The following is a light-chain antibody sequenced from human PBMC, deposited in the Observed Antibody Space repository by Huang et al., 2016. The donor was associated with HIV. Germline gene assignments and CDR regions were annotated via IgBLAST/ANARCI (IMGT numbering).Light chain of an antibody. CDR3: QQYYTTPFT. Sequence: DILMTQSPDFLAVSPGDRATISCMSSRRVFYNSNNKNYLAWYQQRPGQPPKLLIHPASTRETGVPDRFSGSGSGTDFTLTISSLQAEDVAIYYCQQYYTTPFTFGPGTKLDIK. CDR1: RRVFYNSNNKNY. V-gene: IGKV4-1*01. J-gene: IGKJ3*01. CDR2: PAS.